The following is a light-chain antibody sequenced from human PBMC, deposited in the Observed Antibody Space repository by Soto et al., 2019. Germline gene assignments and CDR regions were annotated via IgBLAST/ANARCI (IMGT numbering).Light chain of an antibody. Sequence: QSALIQPASVSGSPGQSITISCTGTSSDVGTYNYVSWYQQHPGKSPKLMIYEVTNRPSGVSNRFSGSKSGNTASLTISGLQAEDEADYFCSSYSSSSTLEVFGTGTKLTVL. CDR2: EVT. V-gene: IGLV2-14*01. CDR3: SSYSSSSTLEV. CDR1: SSDVGTYNY. J-gene: IGLJ1*01.